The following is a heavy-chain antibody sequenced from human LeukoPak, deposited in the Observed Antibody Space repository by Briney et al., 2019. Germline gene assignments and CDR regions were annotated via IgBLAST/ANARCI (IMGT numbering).Heavy chain of an antibody. V-gene: IGHV3-48*03. CDR1: GFTFSSYA. D-gene: IGHD5-18*01. Sequence: GGSLRLSCAASGFTFSSYAMYWVRQAPGKGLEWVSYISSSGSTIYYADSVKGRFTISRDNAKNSLYLQMNSLRAEDTAVYYCASQVDTAMVTDGYYFDYWGQGTLVTVSS. J-gene: IGHJ4*02. CDR3: ASQVDTAMVTDGYYFDY. CDR2: ISSSGSTI.